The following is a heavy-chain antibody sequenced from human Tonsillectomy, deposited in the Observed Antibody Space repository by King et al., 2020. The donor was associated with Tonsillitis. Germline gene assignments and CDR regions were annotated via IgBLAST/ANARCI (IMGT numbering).Heavy chain of an antibody. CDR2: IKQDGSDI. CDR3: ARDSSMGFDY. Sequence: QLVQSGGGLVQPGGSLRLSCAASGFTFSTYWMSWVRQAPGKGLEWVPNIKQDGSDIYYVDSVKGRFTVSRDNAKNSLYLQMNSLRAEDTAMYYCARDSSMGFDYWGQGTLVTVSS. CDR1: GFTFSTYW. V-gene: IGHV3-7*03. J-gene: IGHJ4*02.